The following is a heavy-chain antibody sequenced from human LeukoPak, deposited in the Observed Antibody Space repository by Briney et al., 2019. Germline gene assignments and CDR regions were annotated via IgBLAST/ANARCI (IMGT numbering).Heavy chain of an antibody. Sequence: PGGSLRLSCAASGFTFSSYAMSWVRQAPGKGLEWVSAISGSGGSTYYADSVKGRFTISRDNSKNTLYLQMSSLRAEDTAVYYCAKDTTPSYTAMAYWGQGTLVTVSS. V-gene: IGHV3-23*01. CDR1: GFTFSSYA. CDR2: ISGSGGST. D-gene: IGHD5-18*01. J-gene: IGHJ4*02. CDR3: AKDTTPSYTAMAY.